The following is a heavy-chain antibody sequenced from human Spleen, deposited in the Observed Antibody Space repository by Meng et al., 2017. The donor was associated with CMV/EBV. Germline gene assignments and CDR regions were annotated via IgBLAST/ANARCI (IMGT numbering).Heavy chain of an antibody. D-gene: IGHD2-21*01. V-gene: IGHV1-18*01. Sequence: ASVKVSCKASGYTFTSYGISWVRQAPGQGLEWMGWISAYNGNTNYAQKLQGRVTMTTDTSTSTAYMELSRLRSDDTAVYYCARKGEVIAPGAFDIWGQGTMVTVSS. CDR3: ARKGEVIAPGAFDI. J-gene: IGHJ3*02. CDR1: GYTFTSYG. CDR2: ISAYNGNT.